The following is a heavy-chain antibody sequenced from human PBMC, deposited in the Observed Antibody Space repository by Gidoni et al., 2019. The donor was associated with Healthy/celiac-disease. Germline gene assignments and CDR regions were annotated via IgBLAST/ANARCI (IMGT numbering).Heavy chain of an antibody. V-gene: IGHV3-21*01. CDR3: AREGETYYYDSSSYTYFDY. D-gene: IGHD3-22*01. CDR2: ISSSSSYV. CDR1: GFTSSSYS. Sequence: EVQPGESGGGVVKPGGFLRLSCAASGFTSSSYSRNWVRQAPGKGLEWVSSISSSSSYVYYADSMKGRFTISRDNAKNSLYLQMNSLKAEDTAVYYCAREGETYYYDSSSYTYFDYWNQGTLITVSS. J-gene: IGHJ4*02.